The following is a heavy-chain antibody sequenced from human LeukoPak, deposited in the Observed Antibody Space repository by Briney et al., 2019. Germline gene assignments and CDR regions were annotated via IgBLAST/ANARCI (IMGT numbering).Heavy chain of an antibody. D-gene: IGHD1-26*01. J-gene: IGHJ5*02. CDR1: GYTFTSYY. CDR2: INPSGGST. Sequence: ASVKVSCKASGYTFTSYYMHWVRQAPGQGLEWMGIINPSGGSTSYAQKFQGRVTMTRDTSTSTVYMELSSLRSEDTAVYYCARDFLPPRLGWELLGVDPWGQGTLVTVSS. V-gene: IGHV1-46*01. CDR3: ARDFLPPRLGWELLGVDP.